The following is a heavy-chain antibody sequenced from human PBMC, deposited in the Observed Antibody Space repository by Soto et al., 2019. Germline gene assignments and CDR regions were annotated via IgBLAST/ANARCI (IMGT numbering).Heavy chain of an antibody. D-gene: IGHD3-3*01. J-gene: IGHJ4*02. CDR3: AKTETYYDFWSGYYLDY. Sequence: SLRLSCAASGFTFSSYAMSWVRQAPGKGLEWVSAISGSGGSTYYADSVKGRFTISRDNSKNTLYLQMNSLRAEDTAVYYCAKTETYYDFWSGYYLDYWGQGTLVTVSS. CDR1: GFTFSSYA. CDR2: ISGSGGST. V-gene: IGHV3-23*01.